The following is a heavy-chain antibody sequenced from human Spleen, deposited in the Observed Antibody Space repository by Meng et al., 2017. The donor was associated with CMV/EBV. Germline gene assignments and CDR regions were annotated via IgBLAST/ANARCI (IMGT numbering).Heavy chain of an antibody. J-gene: IGHJ4*02. CDR1: GGSFSGYY. D-gene: IGHD6-13*01. Sequence: CAVYGGSFSGYYWTWIRQSPGKGLEWIGEINHSGNTHSNPSLKSRVTISVDTSKNQFSLKLRSVTAADTAVYYCARGGEQMVLDFDYWGQGTLVTVSS. CDR3: ARGGEQMVLDFDY. CDR2: INHSGNT. V-gene: IGHV4-34*01.